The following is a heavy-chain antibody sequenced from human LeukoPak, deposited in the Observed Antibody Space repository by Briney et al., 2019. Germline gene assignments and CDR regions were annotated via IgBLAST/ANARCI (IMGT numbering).Heavy chain of an antibody. J-gene: IGHJ3*02. CDR3: AKDLSLQARRNYWGIAFDI. CDR2: INAGGVTT. Sequence: PGGSLRLSCVGSGFTFSNYAMSWVRQASGKGLEWVSGINAGGVTTYYADFVSGRFTISRDNSKNLLYLQMNSLSADDTAVFYCAKDLSLQARRNYWGIAFDIWGQGTMVTVSS. D-gene: IGHD1-7*01. V-gene: IGHV3-23*01. CDR1: GFTFSNYA.